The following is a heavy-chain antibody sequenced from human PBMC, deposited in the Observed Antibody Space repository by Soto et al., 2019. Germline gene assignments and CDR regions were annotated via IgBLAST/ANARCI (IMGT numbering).Heavy chain of an antibody. J-gene: IGHJ5*02. Sequence: QVQLVESGGGVVQPGRSLRLSCAASGFTFSSYAMHWVRQAPGKGLEWVAVISYDGSNKYDADSVKGRFTISRDNSKNALYLQMNSLRAEDTAVYYCAREGITMVRGAANWFDPWGQGTLVTVSS. CDR1: GFTFSSYA. D-gene: IGHD3-10*01. CDR3: AREGITMVRGAANWFDP. CDR2: ISYDGSNK. V-gene: IGHV3-30-3*01.